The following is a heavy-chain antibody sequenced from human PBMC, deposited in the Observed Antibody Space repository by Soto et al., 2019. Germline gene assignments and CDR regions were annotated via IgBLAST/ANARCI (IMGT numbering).Heavy chain of an antibody. CDR2: INHSGST. CDR1: GGSFSGYY. J-gene: IGHJ6*03. V-gene: IGHV4-34*01. D-gene: IGHD5-12*01. Sequence: PSETLSLTCAVYGGSFSGYYWSWIRQPPGKGLEWIGEINHSGSTNYNPSLKSRVTISVDTSKNQFSLKLSSVTAAVTAVYYCARERFGYIYYYYMDVWGKGTTVTVSS. CDR3: ARERFGYIYYYYMDV.